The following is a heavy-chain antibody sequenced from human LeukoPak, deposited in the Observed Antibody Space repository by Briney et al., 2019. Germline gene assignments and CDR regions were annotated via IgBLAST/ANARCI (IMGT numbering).Heavy chain of an antibody. V-gene: IGHV4-39*01. Sequence: SETLSRTCTVSGGSISSSSYYWGWIRQPPGKGLEWIGSIYYSGSTYYNPSLKSRVTISVDTSKNQFSLKLSSVTAADTAVYYCARLDYYDSSGYYYVHWFDPWGQGTLVTVSS. CDR2: IYYSGST. D-gene: IGHD3-22*01. CDR3: ARLDYYDSSGYYYVHWFDP. CDR1: GGSISSSSYY. J-gene: IGHJ5*02.